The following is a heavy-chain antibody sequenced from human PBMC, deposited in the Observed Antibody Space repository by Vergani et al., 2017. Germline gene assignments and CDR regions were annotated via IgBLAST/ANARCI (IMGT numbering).Heavy chain of an antibody. D-gene: IGHD3-9*01. CDR3: ARDKWYDDILTGRGDWFDP. J-gene: IGHJ5*02. CDR2: IYYSGST. V-gene: IGHV4-30-4*08. Sequence: QVQLQESGPGLVKPSQTLSLTCTVSGGSISSGDYYWSWIRQPPGKGLEWIGYIYYSGSTYYNPSLKSRVTISVDTSKNQFSLKLSSVTAADTAVYYCARDKWYDDILTGRGDWFDPWGQGTLVTVSS. CDR1: GGSISSGDYY.